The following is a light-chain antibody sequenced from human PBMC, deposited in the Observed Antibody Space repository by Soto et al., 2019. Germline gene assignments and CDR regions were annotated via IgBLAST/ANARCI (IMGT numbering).Light chain of an antibody. V-gene: IGLV2-23*01. J-gene: IGLJ3*02. CDR3: CSYAGSRTSWV. Sequence: QSALTQPASVCGSPGRSITISCTGTSSDVGSYNLVSWYQQHPDKAPKLIIYEGNKRPAGFSNRFSGSKSRNTASLTISGLQAEDEADYYCCSYAGSRTSWVFGGGTQLTVL. CDR2: EGN. CDR1: SSDVGSYNL.